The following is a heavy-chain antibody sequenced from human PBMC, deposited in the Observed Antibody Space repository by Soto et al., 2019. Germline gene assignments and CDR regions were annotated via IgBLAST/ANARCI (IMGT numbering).Heavy chain of an antibody. Sequence: GSLRLSCAASGFTFSSYSMNWVRQAPGKGLEWVSSISRSAGNTYYADSVKGRFTISRDNAKNSMYLQMNSLRAEDTAVYYCARDQVPGLDAFDIWGQGTMVTVSS. CDR2: ISRSAGNT. V-gene: IGHV3-21*01. J-gene: IGHJ3*02. CDR3: ARDQVPGLDAFDI. CDR1: GFTFSSYS.